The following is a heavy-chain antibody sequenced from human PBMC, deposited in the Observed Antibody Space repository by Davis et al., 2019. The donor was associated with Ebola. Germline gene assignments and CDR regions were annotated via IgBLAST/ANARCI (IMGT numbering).Heavy chain of an antibody. J-gene: IGHJ3*01. CDR3: ARGFFRDGFDV. CDR1: GDSVFGKNGA. V-gene: IGHV6-1*01. CDR2: TYYTSKWHN. D-gene: IGHD3-3*01. Sequence: HSQTLSLTCAISGDSVFGKNGAWNWIRQSPSRGLEWLGRTYYTSKWHNDYGESVKSRITINPDTSTNQLSLQLNSVTPEDTAVYYCARGFFRDGFDVWGQGTVITVSS.